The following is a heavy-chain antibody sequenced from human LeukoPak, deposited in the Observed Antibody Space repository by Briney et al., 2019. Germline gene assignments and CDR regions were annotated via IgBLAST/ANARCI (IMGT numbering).Heavy chain of an antibody. Sequence: SETLSLTCTVSGGSISSYYWSWIRQPPGKGLEWIGYIYYSGSTNYNPSLKSRVTISVDTSKNQFSLRLSSVTAADTAVYYCARHVLGYGSGSHFDYWGQGTLVTVSS. CDR3: ARHVLGYGSGSHFDY. CDR1: GGSISSYY. J-gene: IGHJ4*02. CDR2: IYYSGST. D-gene: IGHD3-10*01. V-gene: IGHV4-59*08.